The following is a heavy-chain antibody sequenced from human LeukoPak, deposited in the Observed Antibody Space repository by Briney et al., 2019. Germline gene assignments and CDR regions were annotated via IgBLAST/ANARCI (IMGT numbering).Heavy chain of an antibody. J-gene: IGHJ4*02. V-gene: IGHV3-53*01. CDR1: GFTVSSNY. Sequence: PGGSLRLSCAASGFTVSSNYMSWVRQAPGKGLEWVSVIYSGGSTYYADSVKGRFSISRENSNNTLYLQMKSLRAEDTAVYYCARATSYYYDSSGYYHEPFDYWGQGTLVTVSS. CDR3: ARATSYYYDSSGYYHEPFDY. D-gene: IGHD3-22*01. CDR2: IYSGGST.